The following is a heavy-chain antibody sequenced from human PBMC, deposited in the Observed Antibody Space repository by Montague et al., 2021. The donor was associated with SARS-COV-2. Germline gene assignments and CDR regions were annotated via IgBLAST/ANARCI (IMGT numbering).Heavy chain of an antibody. CDR1: GFTFSDNA. Sequence: SLRLSCAASGFTFSDNAMHWVRQALGKGLEWVAIISYDGRNQHYAGSVKGRFTISRDNSKNTVYLQMDSLRTEDTALYYCARDPFIVEVPAAIDYWGQGTLVTVSS. CDR2: ISYDGRNQ. J-gene: IGHJ4*02. D-gene: IGHD2-2*01. V-gene: IGHV3-30-3*01. CDR3: ARDPFIVEVPAAIDY.